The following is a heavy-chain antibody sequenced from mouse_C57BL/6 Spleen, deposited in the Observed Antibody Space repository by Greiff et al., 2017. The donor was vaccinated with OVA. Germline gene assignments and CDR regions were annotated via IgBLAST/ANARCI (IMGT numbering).Heavy chain of an antibody. CDR3: ARGDYYGSSPLWYFDV. J-gene: IGHJ1*03. CDR2: IDPSDSET. CDR1: GYTFTSYW. Sequence: VMLSCKASGYTFTSYWMHWVKQRPIQGLEWIGNIDPSDSETHYNQKFKDKATLTVDKSSSTAYMQLSSLTSEDSAVYYCARGDYYGSSPLWYFDVWGTGTTVTVSS. V-gene: IGHV1-52*01. D-gene: IGHD1-1*01.